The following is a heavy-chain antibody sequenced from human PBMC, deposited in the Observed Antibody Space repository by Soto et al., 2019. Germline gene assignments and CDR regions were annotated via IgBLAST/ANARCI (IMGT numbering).Heavy chain of an antibody. CDR2: IYYSGST. J-gene: IGHJ4*02. CDR3: ARRIVGEEVFCFCY. Sequence: QVQLQESGPGLVKPSQTLSLTCTVSGGSISSGDYYWSWIRQPPGKGLEWIGYIYYSGSTYYNPFLRSRVTQAVDTSKHPFSQKLSSVTAAHTAVHYRARRIVGEEVFCFCYWGPGTLVTVSS. CDR1: GGSISSGDYY. D-gene: IGHD3-10*01. V-gene: IGHV4-30-4*01.